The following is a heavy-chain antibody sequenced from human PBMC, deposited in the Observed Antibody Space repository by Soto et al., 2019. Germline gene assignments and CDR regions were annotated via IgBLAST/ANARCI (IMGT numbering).Heavy chain of an antibody. CDR1: GYSFTSYW. V-gene: IGHV5-10-1*01. CDR2: IDPSDSYT. J-gene: IGHJ4*02. D-gene: IGHD6-13*01. Sequence: GESLKISCKGSGYSFTSYWISWVRQMPGKGLEWMGRIDPSDSYTNYSPSFQGHVTISADKSISTAYLQWSSLKASDTAMYYCARRFGSSWPDDYWGQGTLVTVSS. CDR3: ARRFGSSWPDDY.